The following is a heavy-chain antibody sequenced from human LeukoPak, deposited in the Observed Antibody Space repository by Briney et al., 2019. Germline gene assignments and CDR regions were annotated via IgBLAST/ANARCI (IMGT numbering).Heavy chain of an antibody. J-gene: IGHJ4*02. CDR3: AREGYCSSTSCTLLDY. Sequence: GGSLRLSCAASGFTFSSYSMNWVRQAPGKGLEWVSSISSSSSYIYYADSVKGRFTISRDNAKNSLYLQMNSLRAEDTAVYYCAREGYCSSTSCTLLDYWGQGTLVTVSS. V-gene: IGHV3-21*01. CDR2: ISSSSSYI. CDR1: GFTFSSYS. D-gene: IGHD2-2*01.